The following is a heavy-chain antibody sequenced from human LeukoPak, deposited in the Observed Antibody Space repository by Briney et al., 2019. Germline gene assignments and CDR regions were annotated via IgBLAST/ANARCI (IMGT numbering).Heavy chain of an antibody. D-gene: IGHD6-13*01. V-gene: IGHV4-39*07. CDR1: GGSISSSSYY. J-gene: IGHJ5*02. CDR2: IYYSGST. Sequence: SETLSLTCTVSGGSISSSSYYWGWIRQPPGKGLEWIGSIYYSGSTYYNPSLKSRVTMSVDTSKNQFSLKLSSVTAADTAVYYCARDRGYSSSWYAHWGQGTLVTVSS. CDR3: ARDRGYSSSWYAH.